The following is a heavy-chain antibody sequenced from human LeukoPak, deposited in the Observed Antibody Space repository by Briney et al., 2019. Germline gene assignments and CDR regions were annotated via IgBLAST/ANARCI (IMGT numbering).Heavy chain of an antibody. D-gene: IGHD2-15*01. CDR1: GGTFSSCA. Sequence: SVKVSCKASGGTFSSCAISWVRQAPGQGLEWMGGIIPIFGTANYAQKFQGRVTITADESTSTAYMELSSLRSEDTAVYYCARVYCSGGSCYDYWGQGTLVTVSS. CDR2: IIPIFGTA. CDR3: ARVYCSGGSCYDY. J-gene: IGHJ4*02. V-gene: IGHV1-69*01.